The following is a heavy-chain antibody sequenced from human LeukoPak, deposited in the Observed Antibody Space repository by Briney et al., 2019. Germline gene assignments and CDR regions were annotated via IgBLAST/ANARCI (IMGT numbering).Heavy chain of an antibody. J-gene: IGHJ6*03. Sequence: PGGSLRLSCAASGFTFSNAWMSWVRQAPGKGLEWVSSISSTSSYIYYADSVKGRFTISRDKDKNSVYLQMTSLRAEDTAVYYCARAVGSGSFQTYYYYMDVWGKGTTVTISS. V-gene: IGHV3-21*01. CDR3: ARAVGSGSFQTYYYYMDV. CDR2: ISSTSSYI. CDR1: GFTFSNAW. D-gene: IGHD3-10*01.